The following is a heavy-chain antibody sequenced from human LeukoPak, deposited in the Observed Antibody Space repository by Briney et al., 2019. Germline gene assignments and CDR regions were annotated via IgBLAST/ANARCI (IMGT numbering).Heavy chain of an antibody. V-gene: IGHV3-21*01. CDR2: ISPSTSDI. J-gene: IGHJ4*02. CDR3: AGGSGISDF. D-gene: IGHD1-26*01. Sequence: PGGSLRLSCTASGFTFSRYNMNWVRQAPGKGLEWVSSISPSTSDIHYADSVKGRFTISRDNAKNSLYLQMNSLRAEDTAVYYCAGGSGISDFWGQGTLVTVSS. CDR1: GFTFSRYN.